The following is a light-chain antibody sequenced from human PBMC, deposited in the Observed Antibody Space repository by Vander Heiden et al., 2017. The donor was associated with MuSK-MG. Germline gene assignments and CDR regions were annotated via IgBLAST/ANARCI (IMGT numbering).Light chain of an antibody. V-gene: IGKV3-20*01. CDR1: QSVSSSY. CDR2: GAS. CDR3: QQYGSSPYT. Sequence: EIVLTQSPGTLSLSPGESATLSCRASQSVSSSYLAWYQQKPGQAPRLLIYGASSRATGIPDRFSGSGSGTDFTLTIIRLEPEDFAVYYCQQYGSSPYTFGQGTKLDIK. J-gene: IGKJ2*01.